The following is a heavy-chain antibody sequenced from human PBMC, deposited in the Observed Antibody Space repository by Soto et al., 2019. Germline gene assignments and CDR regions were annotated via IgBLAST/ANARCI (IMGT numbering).Heavy chain of an antibody. J-gene: IGHJ1*01. CDR1: GFAFSSYG. Sequence: EVQLLESGGDLVQPGGSLRLACAASGFAFSSYGMSWVRQAPGKGPEWVSASSGSGGDTYYADSVRGRFTISRDNSNDTLFLKMNSLRAEDTAIYYCAKDTYYDGSGAEHWGQGTLVTVSS. D-gene: IGHD3-22*01. V-gene: IGHV3-23*01. CDR3: AKDTYYDGSGAEH. CDR2: SSGSGGDT.